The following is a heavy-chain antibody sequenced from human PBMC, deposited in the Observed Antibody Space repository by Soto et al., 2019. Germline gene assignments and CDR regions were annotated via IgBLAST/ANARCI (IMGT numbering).Heavy chain of an antibody. D-gene: IGHD3-22*01. Sequence: ASVKVSCKASGYTFTSYYMHWVRQAPGQGLEWMGIINPSGGSTSYAQKFQGRVTMTRDTSTSTVYMELSSLRSEDTAVYYCARDNPYDSSGYYYLDYWGQGTLVTVSS. CDR2: INPSGGST. CDR1: GYTFTSYY. CDR3: ARDNPYDSSGYYYLDY. J-gene: IGHJ4*02. V-gene: IGHV1-46*01.